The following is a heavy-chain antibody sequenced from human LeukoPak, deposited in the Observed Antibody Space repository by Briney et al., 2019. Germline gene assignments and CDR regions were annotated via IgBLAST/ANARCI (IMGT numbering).Heavy chain of an antibody. J-gene: IGHJ3*02. CDR1: GGSISSYY. V-gene: IGHV4-4*07. CDR3: ARDRLSSGYYQPDAFDI. D-gene: IGHD3-22*01. Sequence: SETLSLTCTVSGGSISSYYWSWIRQPAGKGLEWIGRIYTSGSTNYNPSLKSRVTMSVDSSKNQFSLKLSSVTAADTAVYYCARDRLSSGYYQPDAFDIWGQGTMVTVSS. CDR2: IYTSGST.